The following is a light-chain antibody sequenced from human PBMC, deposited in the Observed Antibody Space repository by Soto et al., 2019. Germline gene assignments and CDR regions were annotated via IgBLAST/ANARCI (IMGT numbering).Light chain of an antibody. J-gene: IGLJ2*01. CDR3: SSYTAISTLDIV. CDR1: SSDVGTYNL. V-gene: IGLV2-14*02. CDR2: EGT. Sequence: QSALTQPASVSGSPGQSISISCTGPSSDVGTYNLVSWYQQHPDKAPKVILYEGTKRPSGVSPRFSGSQSGNTASLTISGLQTEDEADYYCSSYTAISTLDIVFGGGTKVTVL.